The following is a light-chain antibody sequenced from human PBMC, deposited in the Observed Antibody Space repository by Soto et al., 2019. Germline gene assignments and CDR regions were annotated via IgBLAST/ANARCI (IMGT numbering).Light chain of an antibody. V-gene: IGKV3-20*01. CDR2: GTS. CDR3: QQYVSSPRT. J-gene: IGKJ1*01. CDR1: QTVNTNY. Sequence: EIVLTQSPGTLSLSPGEEATLSCRASQTVNTNYLAWYQQKAGQAPRLLIYGTSSRATGIPDRFSGSGSGTDFTLTSSRLEPEDFAVYYCQQYVSSPRTFGQGTKVEIK.